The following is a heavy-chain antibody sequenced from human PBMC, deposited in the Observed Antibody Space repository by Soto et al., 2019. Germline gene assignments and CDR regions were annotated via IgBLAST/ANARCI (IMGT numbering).Heavy chain of an antibody. V-gene: IGHV4-59*12. Sequence: ETLSLTCTVSGGSISNFYWSWIRQPPGKGLEWIGYISYSGNTNYNPSLKSRVSISVDTPKNQFSLKLSSVTAADTAVYYCARGLSWVYARGFDYWGQGTLVTVSS. CDR1: GGSISNFY. D-gene: IGHD2-8*01. CDR2: ISYSGNT. J-gene: IGHJ4*02. CDR3: ARGLSWVYARGFDY.